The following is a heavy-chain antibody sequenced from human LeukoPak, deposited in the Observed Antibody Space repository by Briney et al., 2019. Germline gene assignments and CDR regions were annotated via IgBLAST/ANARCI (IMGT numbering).Heavy chain of an antibody. D-gene: IGHD3-9*01. V-gene: IGHV3-23*01. Sequence: GGSLRLSCAASGFTFSSYAMSWVRQAPGKGLEWVSAISGSGGSTYYADSVKGRFTISRDNSKNTLYLQMNSLRAEDTAVYYCAKGTPLYDILTGYYSGGWYFDLWGRGTLVTVSS. CDR2: ISGSGGST. CDR3: AKGTPLYDILTGYYSGGWYFDL. CDR1: GFTFSSYA. J-gene: IGHJ2*01.